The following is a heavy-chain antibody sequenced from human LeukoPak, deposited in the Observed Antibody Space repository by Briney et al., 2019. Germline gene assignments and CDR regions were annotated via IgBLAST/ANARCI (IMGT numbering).Heavy chain of an antibody. Sequence: GGSLRLSCAAPGFNFSSCGMHWVRQAPAKGLEWVAVIWYDGTNKYYADSVKGRFTSSRDNSKNTLYLQMNSLRAEDTAVYYCARGRDGYNWIDYWGQGTLVTVSS. D-gene: IGHD5-24*01. V-gene: IGHV3-33*01. CDR2: IWYDGTNK. CDR3: ARGRDGYNWIDY. J-gene: IGHJ4*02. CDR1: GFNFSSCG.